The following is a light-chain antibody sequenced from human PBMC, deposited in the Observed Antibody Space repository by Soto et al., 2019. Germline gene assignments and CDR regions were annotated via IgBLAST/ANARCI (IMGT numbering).Light chain of an antibody. CDR2: SAS. CDR3: HQSGSSPLT. J-gene: IGKJ3*01. Sequence: EIVLTQFPATLSLSAGERATLSCRASQSLHSNFLVWYQQKPGQAPRLLISSASRRATGIPDRFSGSGSGTDFTLTISRLDPEDFAVYYCHQSGSSPLTFGPGTKV. V-gene: IGKV3-20*01. CDR1: QSLHSNF.